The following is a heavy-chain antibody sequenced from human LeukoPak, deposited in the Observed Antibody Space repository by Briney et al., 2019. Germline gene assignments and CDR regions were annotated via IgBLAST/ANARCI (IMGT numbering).Heavy chain of an antibody. CDR2: IYSGGST. CDR3: ARGANYDYVWGSYRPQGYYYYYGMDV. Sequence: GGSLRLSCAASGFTVSSNYMSWVRQAPGKGLEWVSVIYSGGSTYYADSVKGRFTISRDNSKNTLYLQMNSLRAEDTAVYYCARGANYDYVWGSYRPQGYYYYYGMDVRGQGTTVTVSS. D-gene: IGHD3-16*02. V-gene: IGHV3-53*01. J-gene: IGHJ6*02. CDR1: GFTVSSNY.